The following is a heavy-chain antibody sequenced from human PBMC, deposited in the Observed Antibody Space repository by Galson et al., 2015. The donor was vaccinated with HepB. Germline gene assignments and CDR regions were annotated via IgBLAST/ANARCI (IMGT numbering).Heavy chain of an antibody. CDR3: AADRPYDSSGYYHYYYYGMDV. J-gene: IGHJ6*02. V-gene: IGHV1-58*01. D-gene: IGHD3-22*01. CDR1: GFTFTSSA. CDR2: IVVGSGNT. Sequence: SVKVSCKASGFTFTSSAVQWVRQARGQRLEWIGWIVVGSGNTNYAQKFQERVTITRDMSTSTAYMELSSLRSEDTAVYYCAADRPYDSSGYYHYYYYGMDVWGQGTTVTVSS.